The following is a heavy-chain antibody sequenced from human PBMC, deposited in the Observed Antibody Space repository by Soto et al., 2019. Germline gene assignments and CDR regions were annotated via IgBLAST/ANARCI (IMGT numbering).Heavy chain of an antibody. CDR2: INPTSGNT. V-gene: IGHV1-8*01. CDR1: GYTFTSYD. CDR3: ERGYFVGAVAGQNYSGMDV. Sequence: QVQLVQSGAEVKNPGASVKVYCKASGYTFTSYDINWLRQATGQGPEWMGSINPTSGNTGYAQKFQGRVTMTRNTSISTAYMELSRLRSEDAAVYYCERGYFVGAVAGQNYSGMDVWGRGTKATVCS. J-gene: IGHJ6*02. D-gene: IGHD6-19*01.